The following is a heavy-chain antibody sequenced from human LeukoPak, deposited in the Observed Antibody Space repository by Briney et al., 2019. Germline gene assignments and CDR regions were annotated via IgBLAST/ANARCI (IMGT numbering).Heavy chain of an antibody. CDR2: INHSGST. CDR1: GGSISNYY. V-gene: IGHV4-34*01. J-gene: IGHJ4*02. Sequence: SETLSLTCTVSGGSISNYYWSWIRQPPGKGLEWIGEINHSGSTNYNPSLKSRVTISVDTSKNQFSLKLSSVTAADTAVYYCARGLEYYDSSGYYYAWHFDYWGQGTLVTVSS. CDR3: ARGLEYYDSSGYYYAWHFDY. D-gene: IGHD3-22*01.